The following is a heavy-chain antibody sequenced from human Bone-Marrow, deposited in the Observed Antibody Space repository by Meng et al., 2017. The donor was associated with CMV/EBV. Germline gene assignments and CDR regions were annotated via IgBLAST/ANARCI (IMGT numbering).Heavy chain of an antibody. V-gene: IGHV3-49*04. J-gene: IGHJ4*02. D-gene: IGHD3-3*01. CDR3: TRDLGSHDFWSAEGSFDY. CDR1: GFTFGDYA. CDR2: IRSKTYGGTT. Sequence: GESLKISCTASGFTFGDYAMSWVRQPPGKGLEWVGFIRSKTYGGTTEYAASVKGRFTISRDDSKSIAYLQMSSLKTEDTAVYYCTRDLGSHDFWSAEGSFDYWGQGTLVTVSS.